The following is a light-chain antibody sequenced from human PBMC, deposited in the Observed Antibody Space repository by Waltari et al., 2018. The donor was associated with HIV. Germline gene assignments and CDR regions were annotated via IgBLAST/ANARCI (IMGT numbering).Light chain of an antibody. CDR1: SSNIGAGYD. Sequence: QSVLTQPPSVSGAPGQRVTLSCTGSSSNIGAGYDVPWYQQLPGTAPKVLIYGNTNRPSGVPDRFSGSKSGTSASLAITGLQAEDEADYYCQSYDSSLSGFVVFGGGTKVTVL. V-gene: IGLV1-40*01. J-gene: IGLJ2*01. CDR3: QSYDSSLSGFVV. CDR2: GNT.